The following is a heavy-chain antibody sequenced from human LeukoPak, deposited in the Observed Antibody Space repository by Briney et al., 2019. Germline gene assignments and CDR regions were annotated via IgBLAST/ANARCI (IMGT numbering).Heavy chain of an antibody. CDR2: VISKFASA. Sequence: GASVNVSCKASGGTFSSYAISWVRQAPGQGLEWMGTVISKFASANYAQKFQGRVTITADKSTSTAYMQLNSLRSEDTAMYYCARDAAITMIRGVRVSGWFDPWGQGTLVIVSS. CDR1: GGTFSSYA. J-gene: IGHJ5*02. V-gene: IGHV1-69*06. D-gene: IGHD3-10*01. CDR3: ARDAAITMIRGVRVSGWFDP.